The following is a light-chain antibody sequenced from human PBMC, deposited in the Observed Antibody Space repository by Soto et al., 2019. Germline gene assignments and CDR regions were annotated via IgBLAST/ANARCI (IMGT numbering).Light chain of an antibody. Sequence: ETLLTQSPATLSLSPGGRASLSCRASQSVSSYLAWYQQKPGQAPRLLIYDATSRATGIPARFSGGGSGTDFTLTISSLEPEDFAVYYCQQLSNWPLTFGQGTRLETK. CDR3: QQLSNWPLT. CDR1: QSVSSY. CDR2: DAT. V-gene: IGKV3-11*01. J-gene: IGKJ5*01.